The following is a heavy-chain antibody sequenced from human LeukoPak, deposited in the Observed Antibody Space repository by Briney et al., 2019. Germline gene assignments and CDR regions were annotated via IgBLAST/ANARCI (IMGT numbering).Heavy chain of an antibody. D-gene: IGHD5-12*01. J-gene: IGHJ4*02. CDR2: ISSSGSTI. Sequence: GGSLRLSCAASGFTFSSYEMNWVRQAPGKGLEWVSYISSSGSTIYYADSVKGRFTISRDNAKNSLYLQMNSLRAEDTAVYYCARDRSYRDLYSGYDLFFDYWGQGTLVTVSS. V-gene: IGHV3-48*03. CDR1: GFTFSSYE. CDR3: ARDRSYRDLYSGYDLFFDY.